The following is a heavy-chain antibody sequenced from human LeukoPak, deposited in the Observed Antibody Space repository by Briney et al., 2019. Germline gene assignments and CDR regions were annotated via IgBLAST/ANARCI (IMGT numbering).Heavy chain of an antibody. CDR2: IYTSGST. J-gene: IGHJ5*02. D-gene: IGHD2-21*02. Sequence: PSETLSLTCTVSGGSISSYYWSWIRQPAGKGLEWIGRIYTSGSTNYNPSLKSRVTMSVDTSKNQFSLKLSSVIAADTAVYYCARDNQVTPYNWFDPWGQGTLVTVSS. CDR1: GGSISSYY. V-gene: IGHV4-4*07. CDR3: ARDNQVTPYNWFDP.